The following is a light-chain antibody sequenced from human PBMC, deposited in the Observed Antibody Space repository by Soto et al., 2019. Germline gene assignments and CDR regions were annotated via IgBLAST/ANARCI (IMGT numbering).Light chain of an antibody. CDR2: DVS. Sequence: QSALTQPASVSGSPGQSITISCTGTSSDIGNSNYVSWYQQHPGKAPKLVIYDVSSRPSGVSNRFSGSKSANTASLTISGLQTDDEADYYCCASRSGSTADVFGTGTKLTVL. CDR1: SSDIGNSNY. CDR3: CASRSGSTADV. J-gene: IGLJ1*01. V-gene: IGLV2-14*03.